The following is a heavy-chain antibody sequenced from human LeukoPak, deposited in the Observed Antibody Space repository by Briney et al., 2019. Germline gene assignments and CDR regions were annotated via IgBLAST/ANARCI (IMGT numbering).Heavy chain of an antibody. CDR1: GGTFSSYA. D-gene: IGHD1-26*01. J-gene: IGHJ4*02. V-gene: IGHV1-69*05. Sequence: GASVKVSCKASGGTFSSYAISWVRQAPGQGLEWMGRIIPIFGTANYAQKFQGRVTITTDESTSTAYMELSSLRSEDTAVYYCANTKEGALDYWGQGTLVTVSS. CDR3: ANTKEGALDY. CDR2: IIPIFGTA.